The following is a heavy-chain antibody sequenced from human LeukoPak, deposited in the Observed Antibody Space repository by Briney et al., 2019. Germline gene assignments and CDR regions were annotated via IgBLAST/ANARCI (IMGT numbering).Heavy chain of an antibody. Sequence: GSLRLSCSASGFTVHNNYMIWVRQPPGKGLEWIGEIYHSGSTNYNPSLKSRVTISVDKSKNQFSLKLSSVTAADTAVYYCAIRLSSSCFDYWGQGTLVTVSS. CDR3: AIRLSSSCFDY. CDR1: GFTVHNNY. V-gene: IGHV4-4*02. CDR2: IYHSGST. J-gene: IGHJ4*02. D-gene: IGHD6-6*01.